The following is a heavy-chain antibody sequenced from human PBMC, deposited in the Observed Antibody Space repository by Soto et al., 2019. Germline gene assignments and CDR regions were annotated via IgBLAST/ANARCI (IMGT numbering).Heavy chain of an antibody. V-gene: IGHV1-46*01. CDR3: ARDGVLVPAALYYFDY. J-gene: IGHJ4*02. Sequence: QVQLVQSGAELKKPGASVKVSCKASGYTFTSYYMHWVRQAPGQGLEWMGIINPRGGSTSYAQKFQGRVTMTRDTSTSTVYMELSSLRSEDTAVYYCARDGVLVPAALYYFDYWGQGALVTVSS. D-gene: IGHD2-2*01. CDR2: INPRGGST. CDR1: GYTFTSYY.